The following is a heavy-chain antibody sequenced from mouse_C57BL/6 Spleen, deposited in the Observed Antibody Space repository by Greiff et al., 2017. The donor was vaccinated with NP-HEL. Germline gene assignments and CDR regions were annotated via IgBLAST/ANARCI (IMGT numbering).Heavy chain of an antibody. CDR3: ARAYGSSYYAMDY. CDR2: IDPEDGET. D-gene: IGHD1-1*01. J-gene: IGHJ4*01. Sequence: VQLQESGAELVKPGASVKLSCTASGFNFKDYYMHWVKQRTEQGLEWIGRIDPEDGETKYAPKFQGKATITADKSSNTAYLQLSSLTSEDTAVDYCARAYGSSYYAMDYWGQGTSVTVSS. CDR1: GFNFKDYY. V-gene: IGHV14-2*01.